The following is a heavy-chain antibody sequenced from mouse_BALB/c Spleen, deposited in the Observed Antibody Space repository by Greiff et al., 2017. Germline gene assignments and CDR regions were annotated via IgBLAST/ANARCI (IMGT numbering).Heavy chain of an antibody. Sequence: VQLVESGAELVRPGASVTLSCKASGYTFTDYEMHWVKQTPVHGLEWIGAIDPETGGTAYNQKFKGKATLTADKSSSTAYMELRSLTSEDSAVYYCTGTTVVATGSFDYWGQGTTLTVSS. V-gene: IGHV1-15*01. CDR2: IDPETGGT. D-gene: IGHD1-1*01. CDR3: TGTTVVATGSFDY. CDR1: GYTFTDYE. J-gene: IGHJ2*01.